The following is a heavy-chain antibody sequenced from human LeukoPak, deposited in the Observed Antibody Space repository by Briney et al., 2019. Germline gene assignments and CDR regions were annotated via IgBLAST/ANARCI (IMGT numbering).Heavy chain of an antibody. D-gene: IGHD6-6*01. CDR1: GYTFTGYY. V-gene: IGHV1-2*02. CDR2: INPNSGGT. CDR3: ARDRIAATNWFDP. J-gene: IGHJ5*02. Sequence: GESLKISCKASGYTFTGYYMHWVRQAPGQGLELMGWINPNSGGTNYAQKFQGRVTMTRDTSISTAYMELSRLRSDDTAVYYCARDRIAATNWFDPRGQGTLVTVSS.